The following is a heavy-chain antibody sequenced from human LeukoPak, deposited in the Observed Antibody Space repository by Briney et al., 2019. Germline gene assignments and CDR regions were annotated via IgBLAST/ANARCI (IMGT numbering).Heavy chain of an antibody. J-gene: IGHJ4*02. Sequence: GATVKVSCKASGYTFTDYYMHWVQQAPGKGLEWMGRVDPVDGEAAYAEKFQDRVTITADPSRATAYMELASLRSEDTAMYYCATEGYCTSDSCYVHWGQGTLVTVSS. CDR3: ATEGYCTSDSCYVH. V-gene: IGHV1-69-2*01. CDR1: GYTFTDYY. CDR2: VDPVDGEA. D-gene: IGHD2-2*01.